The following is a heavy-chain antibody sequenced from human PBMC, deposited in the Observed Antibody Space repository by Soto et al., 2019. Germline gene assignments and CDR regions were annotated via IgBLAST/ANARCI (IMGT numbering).Heavy chain of an antibody. CDR1: GLSFSDVK. J-gene: IGHJ3*01. Sequence: EVQLVASGGALVKPGESLRLSCAGSGLSFSDVKMTWVRQLPGKGLEWVGRIQTKTGGGTADYPAAVRGRFTISRDDSNNTLYLQLNSLKTEDTAVYYCATDYGWAFQSWGQGTTVTVSS. CDR2: IQTKTGGGTA. CDR3: ATDYGWAFQS. D-gene: IGHD4-17*01. V-gene: IGHV3-15*02.